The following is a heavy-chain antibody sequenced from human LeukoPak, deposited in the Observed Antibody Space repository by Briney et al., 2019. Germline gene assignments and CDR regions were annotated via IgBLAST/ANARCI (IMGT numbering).Heavy chain of an antibody. J-gene: IGHJ4*02. CDR1: GYTFTSHA. CDR2: INTNTGNP. CDR3: ARQGPGYCSSTSCYGVGY. Sequence: ASVKVSCKASGYTFTSHAVNWVRQAPGQGLEWVGWINTNTGNPTYAHAFTGRRVFFLDTSFSTAFLQISSLKPEDPAVYYCARQGPGYCSSTSCYGVGYWVQGTLDSVSS. D-gene: IGHD2-2*01. V-gene: IGHV7-4-1*02.